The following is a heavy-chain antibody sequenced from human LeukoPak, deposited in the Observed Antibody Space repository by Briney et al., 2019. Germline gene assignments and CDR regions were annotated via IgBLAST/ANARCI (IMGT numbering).Heavy chain of an antibody. Sequence: ASEKVSCKASGYTFTSYAMHWVRQAPGQRLEWMGWINAGNGNTKYSQKFQGRVTITRDTSASTAYMELSSLRSEDTAVYYCAREDGDYVFDYWGQGTLVTVSS. CDR2: INAGNGNT. CDR1: GYTFTSYA. D-gene: IGHD4-17*01. V-gene: IGHV1-3*01. J-gene: IGHJ4*02. CDR3: AREDGDYVFDY.